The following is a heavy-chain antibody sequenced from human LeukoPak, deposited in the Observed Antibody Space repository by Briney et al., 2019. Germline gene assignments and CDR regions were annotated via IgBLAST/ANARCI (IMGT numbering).Heavy chain of an antibody. Sequence: SGTLSLTCAVSGASIDSHSWWSWVRQPPGKGLEWIGEIYHSGGANYKPSLKSRVTMPVDTSKNHFSLKLTSVTAADTAVYYCAYNRNFALDNWGQGTLVTVPS. CDR1: GASIDSHSW. D-gene: IGHD1-14*01. V-gene: IGHV4-4*02. CDR2: IYHSGGA. CDR3: AYNRNFALDN. J-gene: IGHJ4*02.